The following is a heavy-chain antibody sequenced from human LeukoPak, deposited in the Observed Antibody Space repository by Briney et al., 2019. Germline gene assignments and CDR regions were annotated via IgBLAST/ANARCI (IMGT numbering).Heavy chain of an antibody. D-gene: IGHD6-13*01. CDR3: ARVVAAATYYFDY. CDR2: ISYSGNT. V-gene: IGHV4-59*01. Sequence: PSETLSLTCTVSGGSISSYYWSWIRQPPGKGLEWIGYISYSGNTNYNPSLKSRVTMSADTSKNQFSLKLTSATDTDTAVYYCARVVAAATYYFDYWGQGTLVTASS. J-gene: IGHJ4*02. CDR1: GGSISSYY.